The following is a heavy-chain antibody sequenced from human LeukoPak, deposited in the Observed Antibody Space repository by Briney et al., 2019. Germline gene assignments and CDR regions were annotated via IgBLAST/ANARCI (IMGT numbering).Heavy chain of an antibody. Sequence: GCLRLSCAASGFTFSDYYMSCILQAPRKGLGWVSYVSSGVRTMYYEDCVRGRFTISRDNAKNSLYLHMNSVRAEDRAVYYYARAGWIQLWLPDYWGQGALVTVAS. CDR2: VSSGVRTM. J-gene: IGHJ4*02. D-gene: IGHD5-18*01. V-gene: IGHV3-11*04. CDR1: GFTFSDYY. CDR3: ARAGWIQLWLPDY.